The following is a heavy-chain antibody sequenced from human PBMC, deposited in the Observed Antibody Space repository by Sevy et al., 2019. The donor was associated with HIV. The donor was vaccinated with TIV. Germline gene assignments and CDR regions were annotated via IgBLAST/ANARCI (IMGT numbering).Heavy chain of an antibody. CDR3: ARTRVRSSGRRLEAFDI. D-gene: IGHD3-22*01. Sequence: SETLSLTCAVSGYSISSSNWWGWIRQPPGKGLEWIGYIYYSGRTYHNPSLKSRVSMSVDTSKNQFSLKLSSVTAVDTAVYYCARTRVRSSGRRLEAFDIWGQGTMVTVSS. V-gene: IGHV4-28*01. CDR2: IYYSGRT. J-gene: IGHJ3*02. CDR1: GYSISSSNW.